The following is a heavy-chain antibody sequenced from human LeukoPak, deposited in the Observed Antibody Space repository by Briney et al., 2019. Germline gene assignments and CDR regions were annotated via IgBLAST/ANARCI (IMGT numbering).Heavy chain of an antibody. CDR2: IYHSGST. CDR1: GYSISSGYY. D-gene: IGHD3-9*01. V-gene: IGHV4-38-2*01. J-gene: IGHJ4*02. CDR3: ARVDILTGFDY. Sequence: SETLSLTCAVSGYSISSGYYWGWIRQPPEKGLEWIGSIYHSGSTYYNPSLKSRVTISVDTSKNQFSLKLSSVTAADTAVYYCARVDILTGFDYWGQGTLVTVSS.